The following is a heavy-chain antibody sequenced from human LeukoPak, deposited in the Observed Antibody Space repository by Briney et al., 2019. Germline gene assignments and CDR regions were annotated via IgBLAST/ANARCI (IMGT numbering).Heavy chain of an antibody. CDR2: INHSGST. CDR1: GGSFSGYY. D-gene: IGHD3-22*01. Sequence: SETLSLTCAVYGGSFSGYYWSWIRQPPGKGLEWIGEINHSGSTNYNPSLKSRVTISVDTSKNQFSLKLSSVTAADTAVYYCAREGYYYDSSGYLNDYWSQGTLVTVSS. J-gene: IGHJ4*02. CDR3: AREGYYYDSSGYLNDY. V-gene: IGHV4-34*01.